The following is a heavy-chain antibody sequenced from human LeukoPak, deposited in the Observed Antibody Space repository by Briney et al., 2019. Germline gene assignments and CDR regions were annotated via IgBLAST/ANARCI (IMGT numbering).Heavy chain of an antibody. Sequence: PGGSLRLSCAASGFTFSSYWMHWVRQAPGKGLVWVSRINSDGSSTSYADSVKGRFTISRDNAKNTLYLQMNSLRAEDTAVYYCARDNDGEHYYYYGMDVWGQGTTVTVSS. CDR3: ARDNDGEHYYYYGMDV. J-gene: IGHJ6*02. CDR2: INSDGSST. V-gene: IGHV3-74*01. D-gene: IGHD4-17*01. CDR1: GFTFSSYW.